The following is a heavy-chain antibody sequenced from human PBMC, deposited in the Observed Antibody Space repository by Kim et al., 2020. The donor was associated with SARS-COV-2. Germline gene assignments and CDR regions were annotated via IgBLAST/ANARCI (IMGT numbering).Heavy chain of an antibody. V-gene: IGHV3-48*04. CDR3: VRENYWAFDI. J-gene: IGHJ3*02. D-gene: IGHD1-7*01. Sequence: GGSLRLSCATSGFTFSLYSMNWVRQAPGKGLEWVSHIRYFSTTTKYADSVKGRFTISRDNTKNSLYLQMNGLRAEDTAVYYCVRENYWAFDIWGQGTMVTVSS. CDR2: IRYFSTTT. CDR1: GFTFSLYS.